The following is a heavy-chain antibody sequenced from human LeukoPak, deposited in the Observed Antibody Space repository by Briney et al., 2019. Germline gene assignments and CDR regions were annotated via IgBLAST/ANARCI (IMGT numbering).Heavy chain of an antibody. J-gene: IGHJ4*02. Sequence: PGGSLRLSCAASGFTFSDYYMSWIRQAPGKGLEWVSYISSSGSTIYYADSVKGRFTISRDNAKNSLYLQMNSLRAEDTAVYYCARSSRVPAAINDYWGQGTLVTVSS. CDR3: ARSSRVPAAINDY. D-gene: IGHD2-2*01. CDR2: ISSSGSTI. CDR1: GFTFSDYY. V-gene: IGHV3-11*04.